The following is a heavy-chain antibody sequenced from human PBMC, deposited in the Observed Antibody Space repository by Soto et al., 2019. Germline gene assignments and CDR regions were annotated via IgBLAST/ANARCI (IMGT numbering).Heavy chain of an antibody. CDR3: ARARGWRPFYYYYGMDV. Sequence: PSETLSLTCAVYGGSFSGYYWSWIRQPPGKGPEWIGEINHSGSTNYNPSLKSRVTISVDTSKNQFSLKLSSVTAADTAVYYCARARGWRPFYYYYGMDVWGQGTTVTVSS. D-gene: IGHD2-15*01. J-gene: IGHJ6*02. CDR1: GGSFSGYY. V-gene: IGHV4-34*01. CDR2: INHSGST.